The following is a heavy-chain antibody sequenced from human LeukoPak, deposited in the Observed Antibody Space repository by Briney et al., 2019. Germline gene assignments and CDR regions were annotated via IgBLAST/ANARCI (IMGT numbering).Heavy chain of an antibody. V-gene: IGHV5-51*01. CDR1: GYSFTNYW. Sequence: GESLKISCKGSGYSFTNYWIGWVRQMPGKGLEWIGIIYPGDSETRYSPSFQGQVTISAEKSISTAYLQWSSLKASDTAMYYCASYGSGSYYRPPDAFDIWGQGTMVTVSS. D-gene: IGHD3-10*01. CDR3: ASYGSGSYYRPPDAFDI. J-gene: IGHJ3*02. CDR2: IYPGDSET.